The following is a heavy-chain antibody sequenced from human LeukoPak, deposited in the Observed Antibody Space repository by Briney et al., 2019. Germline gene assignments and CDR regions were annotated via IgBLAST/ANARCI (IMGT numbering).Heavy chain of an antibody. CDR1: GYTFTSYD. V-gene: IGHV1-8*03. J-gene: IGHJ4*02. CDR2: MNPNSGNT. CDR3: ARVSHDSSGYSTPVDY. Sequence: ASVKVSCKASGYTFTSYDINWVRQATGQGLEWMGWMNPNSGNTGYAQKFQGRVTITRNTSISTAYMELSSLRSENTAVYYCARVSHDSSGYSTPVDYWGQGTLVTVSS. D-gene: IGHD3-22*01.